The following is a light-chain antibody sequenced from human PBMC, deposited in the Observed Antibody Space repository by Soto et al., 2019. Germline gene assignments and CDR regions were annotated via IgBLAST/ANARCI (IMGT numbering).Light chain of an antibody. CDR1: QSVGRS. CDR2: AAS. J-gene: IGKJ1*01. CDR3: QQNAITPPWT. V-gene: IGKV1-39*01. Sequence: QLTQSPSSLSASVGDRVIITCRASQSVGRSINWYQQRAGQAPKLLLYAASSLQSGVPSRFSGSGSGTEFTLTISGLQPEDFATYYCQQNAITPPWTFGQGTKVEVK.